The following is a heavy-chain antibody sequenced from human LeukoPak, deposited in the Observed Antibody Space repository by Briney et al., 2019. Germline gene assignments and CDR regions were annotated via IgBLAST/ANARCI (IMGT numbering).Heavy chain of an antibody. CDR3: ARQEWLFHNWFDP. V-gene: IGHV4-39*01. CDR1: GGSISSSSYY. J-gene: IGHJ5*02. Sequence: PSETLSLTCTASGGSISSSSYYWGWIRQPPGKGLEWIGSIYYSGSTYYNPSLKSRVTISVDTSKNQFSLKLSSVTAADTAVYYCARQEWLFHNWFDPWGQGTLVTVSS. CDR2: IYYSGST. D-gene: IGHD6-19*01.